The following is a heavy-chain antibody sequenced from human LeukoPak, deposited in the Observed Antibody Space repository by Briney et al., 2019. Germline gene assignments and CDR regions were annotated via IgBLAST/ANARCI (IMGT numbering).Heavy chain of an antibody. CDR1: GFTFSSYG. Sequence: GRSLRLSCAASGFTFSSYGMPWVRQAPGKGLEWVAVISYDGSNKYYADYVKGRFTLSRDNSKNTLYLQMTSLRAEDTAVEYWARGFGSSIDYWGQGTLVTVSS. CDR2: ISYDGSNK. V-gene: IGHV3-30*03. D-gene: IGHD6-6*01. CDR3: ARGFGSSIDY. J-gene: IGHJ4*02.